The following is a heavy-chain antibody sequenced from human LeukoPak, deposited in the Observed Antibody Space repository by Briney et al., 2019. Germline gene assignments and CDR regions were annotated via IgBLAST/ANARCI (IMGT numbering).Heavy chain of an antibody. V-gene: IGHV1-2*02. D-gene: IGHD2-2*01. CDR1: GYTFTDYY. Sequence: ASLKVSCKASGYTFTDYYMHWVRQAPGQGLEWMGWIHVNRGGTNYAQRFQGRVTMTRDTSITTAYMELSRLKSDDTAVYYCARRYCSSTSCYYFDYWGQGTLVTVSS. CDR2: IHVNRGGT. J-gene: IGHJ4*02. CDR3: ARRYCSSTSCYYFDY.